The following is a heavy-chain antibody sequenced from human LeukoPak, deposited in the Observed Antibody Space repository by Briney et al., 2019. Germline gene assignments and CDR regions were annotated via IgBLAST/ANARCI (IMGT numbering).Heavy chain of an antibody. D-gene: IGHD6-13*01. J-gene: IGHJ4*02. CDR3: ALYQNIAAAGILRDSFDY. Sequence: ASVKVSCKASGYTFTGYYMHWVRQAPGQGLEWMGWINPNSGGTNYAQKFQGRVTMTRDTSISTAYMELSRLRSDDTAVYYCALYQNIAAAGILRDSFDYWGQGTLVTVSS. CDR2: INPNSGGT. V-gene: IGHV1-2*02. CDR1: GYTFTGYY.